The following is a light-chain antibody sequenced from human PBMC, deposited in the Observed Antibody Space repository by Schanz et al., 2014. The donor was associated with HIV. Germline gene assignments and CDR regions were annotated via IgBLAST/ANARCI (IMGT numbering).Light chain of an antibody. CDR1: QDIRAR. J-gene: IGKJ2*01. Sequence: DIQMTQSPSTLSASVGGRVTITCRATQDIRARLAWYQQKPGKAPNLLIYEASTLETGVPSRFSGSGSGTEFTLAISSLQPEDFATYYCQQYNDRSYTFGQGTKLEIK. V-gene: IGKV1-5*03. CDR3: QQYNDRSYT. CDR2: EAS.